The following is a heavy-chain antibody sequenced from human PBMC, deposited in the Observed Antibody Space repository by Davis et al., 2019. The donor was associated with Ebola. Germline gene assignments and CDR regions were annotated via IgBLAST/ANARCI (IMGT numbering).Heavy chain of an antibody. Sequence: MPSETLSLTCTVSGGSISSYYWNWIRQPPGKGLEWIGYIYYSGSTNYNPSLKSRVTISVDTSKNQFSLKLSSVTAADTAVYYCARQEYSSSWYINYFDYWGQGTLVTVSS. V-gene: IGHV4-59*08. CDR3: ARQEYSSSWYINYFDY. CDR1: GGSISSYY. CDR2: IYYSGST. J-gene: IGHJ4*02. D-gene: IGHD6-13*01.